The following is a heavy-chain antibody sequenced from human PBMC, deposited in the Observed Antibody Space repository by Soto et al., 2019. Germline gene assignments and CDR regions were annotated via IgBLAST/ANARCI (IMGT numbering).Heavy chain of an antibody. CDR1: GFTFISYA. D-gene: IGHD3-3*01. CDR2: ISGSGGST. J-gene: IGHJ4*02. Sequence: GWSLRLSCAASGFTFISYAMSWVRQAPGKGLEWVSAISGSGGSTYYADSVKGRFTISRDNSKNTLYLQMNSLRAEDTAVYYCAKGATIFGVVTYDYWGQGTLVTVSS. V-gene: IGHV3-23*01. CDR3: AKGATIFGVVTYDY.